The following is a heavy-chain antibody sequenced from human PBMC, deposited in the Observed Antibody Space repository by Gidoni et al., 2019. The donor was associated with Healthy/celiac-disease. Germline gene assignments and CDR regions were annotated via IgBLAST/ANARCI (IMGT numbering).Heavy chain of an antibody. J-gene: IGHJ5*02. V-gene: IGHV5-10-1*03. D-gene: IGHD4-17*01. CDR2: IDPSDSYT. CDR3: ARHKASEYGDYRGWVDP. CDR1: GYSFTSYW. Sequence: EVQLVQSGAEVKKPGGPLRHSCKGSGYSFTSYWISWVRQMPGKGLGWMGRIDPSDSYTNYSPSVQGNVTISADKSISTAYLQWSRLKASDTDMYYCARHKASEYGDYRGWVDPWGQGTLVTVSS.